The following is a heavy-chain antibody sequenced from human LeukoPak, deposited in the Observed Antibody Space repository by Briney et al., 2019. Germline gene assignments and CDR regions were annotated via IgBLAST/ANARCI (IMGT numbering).Heavy chain of an antibody. D-gene: IGHD3-22*01. CDR1: GGSISSSIYY. V-gene: IGHV4-39*07. J-gene: IGHJ5*02. CDR2: IYYSGST. CDR3: ARAIVVVQGPPNWFDP. Sequence: SETLSLTCTVSGGSISSSIYYWGWVRQPPGKGLEWIGSIYYSGSTYYNPSLKSRVTISVDTSKNQFSLKLSSVTAADTAVYYCARAIVVVQGPPNWFDPWGQGTLVTVSS.